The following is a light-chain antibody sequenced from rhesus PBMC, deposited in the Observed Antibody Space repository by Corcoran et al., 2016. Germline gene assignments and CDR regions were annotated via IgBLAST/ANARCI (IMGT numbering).Light chain of an antibody. Sequence: DIQMTQSPSSLFASVGDTVTITFRASQGIRNYLAWYQQNPGKAPKPLIYYASNLKSGVPSRFSGRGSGTDFTLTINSLQPEDFATNYCLQYFTSPFIFGPGTRLDIK. CDR1: QGIRNY. CDR3: LQYFTSPFI. J-gene: IGKJ3*01. CDR2: YAS. V-gene: IGKV1S14*01.